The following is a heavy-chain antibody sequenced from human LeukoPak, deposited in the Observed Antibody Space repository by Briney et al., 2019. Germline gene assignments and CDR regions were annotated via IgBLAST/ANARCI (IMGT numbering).Heavy chain of an antibody. J-gene: IGHJ4*02. CDR2: ISGSGSP. V-gene: IGHV3-23*01. CDR3: AKTMGAIDHDY. Sequence: PGGSLRLSCAASGFTFSSYAMSWVRQAPGKGLEWVSGISGSGSPYYADSVKGRFTISRDNSKNTLYLQMNSLRAEDTAVYYCAKTMGAIDHDYWGQGTLVTVSS. D-gene: IGHD1-26*01. CDR1: GFTFSSYA.